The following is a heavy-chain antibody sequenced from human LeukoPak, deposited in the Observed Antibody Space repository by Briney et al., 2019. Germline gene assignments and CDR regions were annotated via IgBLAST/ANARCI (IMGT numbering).Heavy chain of an antibody. CDR3: ARRLRFYYYYMDV. D-gene: IGHD3-16*01. CDR1: GGSISSSSYY. J-gene: IGHJ6*03. V-gene: IGHV4-39*07. CDR2: IYYSGST. Sequence: PSETLSLTCTVSGGSISSSSYYWGWIRQPPGKGLEWIGSIYYSGSTYYNPSLKSRVTISVDTSRNRFSLKLSSVTAADTAVYYCARRLRFYYYYMDVWGKGTTVTISS.